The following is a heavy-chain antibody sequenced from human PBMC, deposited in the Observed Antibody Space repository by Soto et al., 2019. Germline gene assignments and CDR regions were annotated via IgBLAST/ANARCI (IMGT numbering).Heavy chain of an antibody. D-gene: IGHD1-7*01. CDR2: IYWDDDK. J-gene: IGHJ5*02. CDR1: GFSLSTSGVG. V-gene: IGHV2-5*02. Sequence: SGPTLVNPTQTLTLTCTFSGFSLSTSGVGVGWIRQPPGKALEWLALIYWDDDKRYSPSLKSRLTITKDTSKNQVVLTMTNMDPVDTATYYCAIRNWNYVSGYNWFDPWGQGTLVTVSS. CDR3: AIRNWNYVSGYNWFDP.